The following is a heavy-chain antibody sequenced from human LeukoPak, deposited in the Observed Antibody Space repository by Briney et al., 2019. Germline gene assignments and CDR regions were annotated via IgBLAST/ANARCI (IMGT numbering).Heavy chain of an antibody. CDR3: ARDPKLTGDAFDI. J-gene: IGHJ3*02. CDR1: GYTFIGYY. D-gene: IGHD7-27*01. Sequence: ASVKISCKASGYTFIGYYMHWLLQAPGQGLEWMGWINPNSGGTNYAQKFQDRVTMIRDTSISTAYMELSRLRSDDTAVYYCARDPKLTGDAFDIWGQGTMVTVSS. CDR2: INPNSGGT. V-gene: IGHV1-2*02.